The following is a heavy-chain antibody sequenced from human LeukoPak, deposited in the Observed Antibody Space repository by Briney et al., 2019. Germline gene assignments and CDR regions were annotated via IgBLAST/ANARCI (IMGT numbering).Heavy chain of an antibody. CDR1: GGSFSGYY. D-gene: IGHD3-22*01. V-gene: IGHV4-34*01. CDR2: INHSGST. Sequence: PSETLSLTCAVYGGSFSGYYWSWIRQPPGKGLEWIGEINHSGSTNYNPSPKSRVTISVDTSRNQFSLKLSSVTAADTAVYYCARVRVVVITRNFDYWGQGILVTVSS. J-gene: IGHJ4*02. CDR3: ARVRVVVITRNFDY.